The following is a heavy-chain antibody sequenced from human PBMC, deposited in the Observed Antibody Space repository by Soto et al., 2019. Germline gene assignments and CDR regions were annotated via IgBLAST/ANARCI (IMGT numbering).Heavy chain of an antibody. CDR2: IMPVFATP. V-gene: IGHV1-69*12. CDR3: ARDKARQHLGGNYYYILDV. CDR1: GGTFSTSA. Sequence: QVQLMQSGAEVKKPGSSVKVSCKASGGTFSTSAISWVRQAPGEGLEWVGGIMPVFATPDYAQKFQGRVTISADDSTTTAYLELTSLTTDDTAVYCCARDKARQHLGGNYYYILDVWGQGTAITVSS. J-gene: IGHJ6*02.